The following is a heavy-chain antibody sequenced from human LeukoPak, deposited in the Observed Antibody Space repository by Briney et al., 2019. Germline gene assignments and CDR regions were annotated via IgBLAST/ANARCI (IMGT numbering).Heavy chain of an antibody. J-gene: IGHJ4*02. Sequence: QAGGSLRLSCAASGFSFSSYWMAWVRQAPGKGLEWVANIKPDGSEKKYGDSVKGRFTISRDNAKNSVYLQMNSLRAEDTAVYYCASAEKWELLVWGQGTLVTVSS. V-gene: IGHV3-7*01. CDR3: ASAEKWELLV. CDR2: IKPDGSEK. D-gene: IGHD1-26*01. CDR1: GFSFSSYW.